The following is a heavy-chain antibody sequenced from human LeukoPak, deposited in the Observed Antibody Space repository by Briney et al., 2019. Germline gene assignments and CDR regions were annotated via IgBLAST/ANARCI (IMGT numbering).Heavy chain of an antibody. D-gene: IGHD7-27*01. J-gene: IGHJ4*02. CDR2: ISGSGGST. CDR3: AKDTELGSSPYFDY. V-gene: IGHV3-23*01. Sequence: PGGSLRLSCAASGFTFSTSNMNWVRQAPGKGLEWVSSISGSGGSTYYADSMKGRFTISRDNSKNILYLQMSNLRAEDTAVYYCAKDTELGSSPYFDYWGQGTLVTVSS. CDR1: GFTFSTSN.